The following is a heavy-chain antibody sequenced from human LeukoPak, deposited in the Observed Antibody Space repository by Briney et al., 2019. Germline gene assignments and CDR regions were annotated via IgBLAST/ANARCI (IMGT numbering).Heavy chain of an antibody. Sequence: LTGRSLRLSCAASGFTFSSYSMNWVRQAPGKGLEWVSYISSSSSTIYYADSVEGRFTISRDNAKNSLYLQMNSLGAEDTAVYYCARASNYCGGDCYSVDYWGQGTLVTVSS. CDR1: GFTFSSYS. D-gene: IGHD2-21*02. CDR2: ISSSSSTI. CDR3: ARASNYCGGDCYSVDY. J-gene: IGHJ4*02. V-gene: IGHV3-48*04.